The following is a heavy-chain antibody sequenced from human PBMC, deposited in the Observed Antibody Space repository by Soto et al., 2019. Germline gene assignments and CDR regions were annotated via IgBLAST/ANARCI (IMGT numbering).Heavy chain of an antibody. D-gene: IGHD6-13*01. CDR3: ARDGGSWYGLDV. Sequence: GGSLRLSCAASGFTFSSYAMSWVRQAPGKGLEWVSVIYSGGSTYYADSVKGRITISRDNSKNTLYLQMNSLRTEDTAVYYCARDGGSWYGLDVWGQGTTVTVSS. V-gene: IGHV3-66*01. CDR1: GFTFSSYA. CDR2: IYSGGST. J-gene: IGHJ6*02.